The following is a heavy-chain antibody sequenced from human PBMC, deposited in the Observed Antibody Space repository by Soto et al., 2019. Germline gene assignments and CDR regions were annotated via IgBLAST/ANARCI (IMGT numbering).Heavy chain of an antibody. CDR3: ARGIPRIAAAITNYDY. CDR2: INHSGST. V-gene: IGHV4-34*01. D-gene: IGHD6-13*01. J-gene: IGHJ4*02. CDR1: GGSFSGYY. Sequence: SATLSLTCAVYGGSFSGYYWSWIRQPPGKGLEWIGEINHSGSTNYNPSLKSRVTISVDTSKNQFSLKLSSVTAVDTAVYYCARGIPRIAAAITNYDYWGQGTLVTVSS.